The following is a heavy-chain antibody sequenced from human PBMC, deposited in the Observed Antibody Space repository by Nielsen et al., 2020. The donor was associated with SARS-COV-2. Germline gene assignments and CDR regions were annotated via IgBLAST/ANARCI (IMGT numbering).Heavy chain of an antibody. V-gene: IGHV3-23*01. CDR3: AKASDI. CDR2: ISVSGT. Sequence: GGSLRLSCAASGFTFSSYAMSWVRQAPGKGLEWVAAISVSGTYYADSVRGRFTISRDNSRSTLYLQMNSLRAEDTAVYYCAKASDIWGQGTMVTVSS. CDR1: GFTFSSYA. J-gene: IGHJ3*02.